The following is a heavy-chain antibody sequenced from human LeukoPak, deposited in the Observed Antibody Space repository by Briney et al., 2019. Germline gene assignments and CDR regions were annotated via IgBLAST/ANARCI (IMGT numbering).Heavy chain of an antibody. CDR1: GFIFSNCW. CDR2: IKTDASEK. CDR3: ATYSTRNAREFQS. D-gene: IGHD4-11*01. Sequence: GGSLRLSCETSGFIFSNCWMAWVRQAPGKGLEWVANIKTDASEKYYADSVKGRFTISRDNAKMSLYLQMNSLRVEDTAVYYCATYSTRNAREFQSWGQGTLVTVSS. J-gene: IGHJ1*01. V-gene: IGHV3-7*01.